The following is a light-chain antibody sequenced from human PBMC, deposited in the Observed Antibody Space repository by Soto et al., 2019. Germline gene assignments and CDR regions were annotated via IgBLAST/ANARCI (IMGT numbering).Light chain of an antibody. CDR3: LQWGNPPLT. CDR2: DAS. CDR1: QSINNY. V-gene: IGKV3-11*01. J-gene: IGKJ4*01. Sequence: EIVLTQSPATLSLSPGERATLSCRASQSINNYVAWYQQTPGQAPRLLIYDASNRATGIPARFSGTGSGTDFTVTFISQDPDDFTLYFCLQWGNPPLTFGGGTKV.